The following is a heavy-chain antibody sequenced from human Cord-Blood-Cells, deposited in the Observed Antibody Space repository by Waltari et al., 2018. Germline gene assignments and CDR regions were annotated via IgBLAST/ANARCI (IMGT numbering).Heavy chain of an antibody. CDR3: ARGPSGINDAFDI. Sequence: SRVTISVDTSKNQFSLKLSSVTAADTAVYYCARGPSGINDAFDIWGQGTMVTVSS. V-gene: IGHV4-34*01. D-gene: IGHD3-10*01. J-gene: IGHJ3*02.